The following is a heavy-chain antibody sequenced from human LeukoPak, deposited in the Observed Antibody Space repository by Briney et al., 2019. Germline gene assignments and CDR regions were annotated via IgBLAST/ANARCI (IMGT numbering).Heavy chain of an antibody. CDR1: GYSITNGYY. CDR3: ARDYLLGYCSGGSCSERDY. J-gene: IGHJ4*02. V-gene: IGHV4-38-2*02. Sequence: SETLSLTCTVSGYSITNGYYWGWIRRPPGKGLEWIGSIYTSGSTNYNPSLKSRVTMSVDTSKNQFSLKLSSVTAADTAVYYCARDYLLGYCSGGSCSERDYWGQGTLVTVSS. D-gene: IGHD2-15*01. CDR2: IYTSGST.